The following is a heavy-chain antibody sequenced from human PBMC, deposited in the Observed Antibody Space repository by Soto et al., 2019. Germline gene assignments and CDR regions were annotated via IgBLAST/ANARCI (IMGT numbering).Heavy chain of an antibody. CDR2: ISGGGGST. Sequence: GGSLRLSCAASGFTFSTYAMSWVRQAPGKGLEWVSGISGGGGSTYYAHSVKGRFTISRDNSKNRLFLQMNSLRAEDTAVYYCAKGSFGLNDYVWGSYRYGGNDAFDIWGQGTMVTVSS. J-gene: IGHJ3*02. CDR1: GFTFSTYA. CDR3: AKGSFGLNDYVWGSYRYGGNDAFDI. D-gene: IGHD3-16*02. V-gene: IGHV3-23*01.